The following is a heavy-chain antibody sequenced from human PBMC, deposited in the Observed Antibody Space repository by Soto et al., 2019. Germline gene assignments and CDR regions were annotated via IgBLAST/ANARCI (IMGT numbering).Heavy chain of an antibody. CDR2: IYYSGST. Sequence: SETLSLTCTVSGGSISSSSYYWGWIRQPPGKGLEWIGSIYYSGSTYYNPSLKSRVTISVDTSKNQFSLKLSSVTAADTAVYYCARFSVAARSFDYWGQGTLVTVSS. CDR1: GGSISSSSYY. CDR3: ARFSVAARSFDY. D-gene: IGHD6-6*01. J-gene: IGHJ4*02. V-gene: IGHV4-39*01.